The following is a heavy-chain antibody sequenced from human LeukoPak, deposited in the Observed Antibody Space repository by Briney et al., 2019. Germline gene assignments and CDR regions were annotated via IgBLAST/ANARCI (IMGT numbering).Heavy chain of an antibody. CDR2: ISWDGGST. V-gene: IGHV3-43D*03. D-gene: IGHD3-10*01. Sequence: PGGSLRLSCAASGFTFDDYAMHWVRQAPGKGLEWVSLISWDGGSTYYADSVKGRFTISRDNSKNSLYLQMNSLRAEDTALYYCAKNPYGSGTFYYYYMDVWGKGTTVTVSS. J-gene: IGHJ6*03. CDR3: AKNPYGSGTFYYYYMDV. CDR1: GFTFDDYA.